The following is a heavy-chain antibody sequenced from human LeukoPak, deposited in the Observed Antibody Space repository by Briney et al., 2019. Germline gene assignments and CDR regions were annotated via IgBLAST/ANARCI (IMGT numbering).Heavy chain of an antibody. CDR3: AREGYCSGGSCYSFDY. Sequence: ASVKASCKASGYTFTRYYMSWVRQAPGQGLEWMGIIIPGGGSTSYAQKFQGRLTMTRDMSTSTVYMELSSLRSEDTAVYYCAREGYCSGGSCYSFDYWGQGTLVTVSS. CDR1: GYTFTRYY. V-gene: IGHV1-46*01. CDR2: IIPGGGST. J-gene: IGHJ4*02. D-gene: IGHD2-15*01.